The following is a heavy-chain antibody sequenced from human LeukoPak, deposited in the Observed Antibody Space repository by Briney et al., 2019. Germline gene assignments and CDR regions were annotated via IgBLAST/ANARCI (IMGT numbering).Heavy chain of an antibody. CDR3: ATVEVVTVDVFDI. Sequence: SETLSLTCTVSGGSVTQYHWSWIRQPAGKGLEWIARFYTGGTTNYNPSLNGRATMSVDTSQTHFSLKLTSGTAADTAIYYCATVEVVTVDVFDIWGQGTMVTVSS. CDR1: GGSVTQYH. D-gene: IGHD4-23*01. V-gene: IGHV4-4*07. CDR2: FYTGGTT. J-gene: IGHJ3*02.